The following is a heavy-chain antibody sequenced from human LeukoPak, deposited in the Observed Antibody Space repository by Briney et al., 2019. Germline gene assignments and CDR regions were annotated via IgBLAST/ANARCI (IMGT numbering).Heavy chain of an antibody. V-gene: IGHV4-59*08. CDR3: VRHDYDTSWGLDWFFDL. D-gene: IGHD2-2*01. CDR2: IYYNGRT. CDR1: GDPIRSYY. Sequence: SETLSLTCTVSGDPIRSYYWSWIRQSPGKGLEWIAYIYYNGRTDSNPSLKSRVTISLDMSKNQLPLKLNSVTAADAAVYYCVRHDYDTSWGLDWFFDLWGRGTLVIVSS. J-gene: IGHJ2*01.